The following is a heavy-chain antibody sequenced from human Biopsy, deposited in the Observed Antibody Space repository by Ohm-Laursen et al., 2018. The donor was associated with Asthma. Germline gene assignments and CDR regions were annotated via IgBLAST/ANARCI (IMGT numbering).Heavy chain of an antibody. CDR3: ASPSSSREILYYYYNMDI. CDR2: ISPVFGST. D-gene: IGHD6-13*01. V-gene: IGHV1-69*06. Sequence: SSVKVSCNASGGTFGNYAISWVRQAPGLGLEWMGGISPVFGSTDIAQKFQGRVTISADIFTKTAYLEVSSLRSDDTAVYYCASPSSSREILYYYYNMDIWGQGTTVTV. J-gene: IGHJ6*02. CDR1: GGTFGNYA.